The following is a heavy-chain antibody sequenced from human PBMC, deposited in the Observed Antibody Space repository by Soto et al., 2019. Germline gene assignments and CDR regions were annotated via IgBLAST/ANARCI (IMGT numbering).Heavy chain of an antibody. Sequence: QITLKESGPTLVEPTQTLTLTCTFSGFSLITTGSGVAWIRQPPGKALEWLALIYWDDDKRYSPSLKSRLTITKDTSKNQVVLTMTNMDPVDTGTYFCVHLMTAVTKFGMDVWGQGTAVTVSS. J-gene: IGHJ6*02. CDR1: GFSLITTGSG. CDR3: VHLMTAVTKFGMDV. CDR2: IYWDDDK. D-gene: IGHD4-17*01. V-gene: IGHV2-5*02.